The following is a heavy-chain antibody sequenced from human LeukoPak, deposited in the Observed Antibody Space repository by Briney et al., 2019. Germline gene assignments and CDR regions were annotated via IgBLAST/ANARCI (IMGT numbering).Heavy chain of an antibody. CDR1: GFTFSAYW. J-gene: IGHJ4*02. V-gene: IGHV3-7*01. CDR2: INEGGNVK. CDR3: ARVGKNGWDFDH. Sequence: PGGSLRLSCAASGFTFSAYWMTWVRQAPGKGLEWVANINEGGNVKFYVDSVKCRFTISRDNTKISLHLQMYSLRAEDTAVYYCARVGKNGWDFDHWGQGTLVTVSS. D-gene: IGHD6-19*01.